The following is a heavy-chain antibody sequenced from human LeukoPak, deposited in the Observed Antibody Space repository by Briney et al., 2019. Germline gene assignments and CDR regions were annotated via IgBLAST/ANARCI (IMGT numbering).Heavy chain of an antibody. D-gene: IGHD4-17*01. CDR1: GFTFSSYG. Sequence: GGSLRLSCAASGFTFSSYGMHWVRQAPGKGLEWGAVIWYDGSNEYYAAAVKGRFTISRDNSKNTLYLQMNSLRAEDTAVYYCARSPNYGDYSSVDYWGQGTLVTVSS. CDR2: IWYDGSNE. CDR3: ARSPNYGDYSSVDY. J-gene: IGHJ4*02. V-gene: IGHV3-33*01.